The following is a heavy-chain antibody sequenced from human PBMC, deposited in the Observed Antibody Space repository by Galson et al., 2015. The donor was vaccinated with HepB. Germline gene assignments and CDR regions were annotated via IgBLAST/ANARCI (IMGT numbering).Heavy chain of an antibody. CDR1: GFSFSTYG. Sequence: SLRLSCAASGFSFSTYGMHWARQAPGKGLDWVAVISFDGTNKYLADSVRGRFTISRDNSKNTLYLQMTSLRPEDTAVYYCAKDRFGYDSNGYYSSYYGMDVWGQGTTVTVSS. CDR3: AKDRFGYDSNGYYSSYYGMDV. D-gene: IGHD3-22*01. V-gene: IGHV3-30*18. CDR2: ISFDGTNK. J-gene: IGHJ6*02.